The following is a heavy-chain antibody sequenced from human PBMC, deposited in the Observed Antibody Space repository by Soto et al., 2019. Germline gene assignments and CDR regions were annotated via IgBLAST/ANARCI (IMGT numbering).Heavy chain of an antibody. V-gene: IGHV1-69*01. CDR2: IIPIFGTA. CDR1: GGTFSSYA. Sequence: QVQLVQSGAEVKKPGSSVKVSCKASGGTFSSYAISWVRQAPGQGLEWMGGIIPIFGTANYAQKFQGRVTITADESTSTSYMELSSLRSEDTAVYYCSSPGGYSYTRNTYYGMDVWVQGTTVTVSS. J-gene: IGHJ6*02. D-gene: IGHD5-18*01. CDR3: SSPGGYSYTRNTYYGMDV.